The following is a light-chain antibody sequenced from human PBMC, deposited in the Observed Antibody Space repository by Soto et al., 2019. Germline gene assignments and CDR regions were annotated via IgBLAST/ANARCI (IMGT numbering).Light chain of an antibody. Sequence: EIVWTQSPATLYLSPGERATLSCRASQSVNSYLAWYQRKPGQAPRLLITDASNRATGIPARFSGSGSGTDLDHTIGSLEPEGFEVYYCQQRSTCPRITFGGGTKVEVK. V-gene: IGKV3-11*01. J-gene: IGKJ4*01. CDR1: QSVNSY. CDR2: DAS. CDR3: QQRSTCPRIT.